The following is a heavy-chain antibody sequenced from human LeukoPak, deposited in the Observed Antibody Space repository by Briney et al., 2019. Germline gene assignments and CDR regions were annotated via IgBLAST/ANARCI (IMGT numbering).Heavy chain of an antibody. CDR1: GFSLTTSGVG. Sequence: SGPTLFHPTPPLTVTCTFSGFSLTTSGVGVGWIRQPPGKALEWLGIIYWDDDKRYSPSLKSRLTITKDTSKNQVILTMTNMDPVDTATYYCAHRRLYDPAVYFDYWGQGTLVTVSS. CDR3: AHRRLYDPAVYFDY. D-gene: IGHD3-3*01. V-gene: IGHV2-5*02. J-gene: IGHJ4*02. CDR2: IYWDDDK.